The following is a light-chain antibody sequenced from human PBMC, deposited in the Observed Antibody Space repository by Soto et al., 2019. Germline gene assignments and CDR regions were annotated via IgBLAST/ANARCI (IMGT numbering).Light chain of an antibody. Sequence: DIVMTQSPDSLAVSLGERATINCKSSQSVLYSSNNKNYLAWYQQKPGQPPKLLIYWASTRESGVPDRFSGSGSGTDFTLTISSLQAEEVAVYYCQQYYSKALTFGGGTKVESK. CDR3: QQYYSKALT. V-gene: IGKV4-1*01. J-gene: IGKJ4*01. CDR2: WAS. CDR1: QSVLYSSNNKNY.